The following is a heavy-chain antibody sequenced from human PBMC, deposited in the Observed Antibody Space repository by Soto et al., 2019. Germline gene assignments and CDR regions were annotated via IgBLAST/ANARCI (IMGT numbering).Heavy chain of an antibody. D-gene: IGHD3-3*01. CDR2: IYTSGST. CDR1: GGSITNYY. J-gene: IGHJ4*02. Sequence: QVQLHESGPGLVKPSETLSLTCTVSGGSITNYYWNWIRQPAGEGLEWLGRIYTSGSTNYNPSLQSRVTMSVDTSKNQFSLQLRSMTPADTAVYYCASHYYDFSTGYSQYHFDHWGQGILVTVS. CDR3: ASHYYDFSTGYSQYHFDH. V-gene: IGHV4-4*07.